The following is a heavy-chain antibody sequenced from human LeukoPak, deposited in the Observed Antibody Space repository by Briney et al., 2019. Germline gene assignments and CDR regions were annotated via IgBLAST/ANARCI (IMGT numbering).Heavy chain of an antibody. CDR1: GYTFTSYY. CDR3: ARAIRDDYGDYGYYYYGMDV. V-gene: IGHV1-46*01. J-gene: IGHJ6*02. CDR2: INPSGGST. D-gene: IGHD4-17*01. Sequence: ASVKVSCKASGYTFTSYYMHWVRQAPGQGLEWMGIINPSGGSTSYAQKFQGRVTMTRDTSTSTVYMELSSLRSEDTAVYYCARAIRDDYGDYGYYYYGMDVWGQGTTVTVSS.